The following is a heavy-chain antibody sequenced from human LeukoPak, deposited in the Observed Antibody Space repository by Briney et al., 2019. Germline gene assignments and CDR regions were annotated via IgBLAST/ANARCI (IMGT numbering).Heavy chain of an antibody. J-gene: IGHJ5*02. CDR3: ARGRYYDFPGNWFDP. D-gene: IGHD3-3*01. V-gene: IGHV4-34*01. Sequence: SETLSLTCAVYGXSFSGYYGSWIRQPPGKGLEWIGEFNHSGSTNYNPSLKSRVTISVDTSKNQFSLKLSSVTAADTAVYYCARGRYYDFPGNWFDPWGQGTLVTVSS. CDR2: FNHSGST. CDR1: GXSFSGYY.